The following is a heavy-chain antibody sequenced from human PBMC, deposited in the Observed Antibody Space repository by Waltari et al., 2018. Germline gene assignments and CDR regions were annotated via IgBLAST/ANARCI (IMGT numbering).Heavy chain of an antibody. J-gene: IGHJ3*02. CDR3: ASSPVVTPGAFEI. CDR2: ISLSSRVI. D-gene: IGHD2-21*02. V-gene: IGHV3-9*01. Sequence: GESGGDLVQPGRSLRLSCSASGFTFDDYVMHWVRQAPGKGLEWVSGISLSSRVIGYADPVKGRFTISRDNAKNSLYLEMNSLSPEDTALYYCASSPVVTPGAFEIWGQGTMVTVSS. CDR1: GFTFDDYV.